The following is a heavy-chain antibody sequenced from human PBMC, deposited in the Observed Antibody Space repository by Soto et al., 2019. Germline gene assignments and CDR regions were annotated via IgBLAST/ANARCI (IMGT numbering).Heavy chain of an antibody. D-gene: IGHD6-19*01. CDR3: ASDRSSGWGQGYGMDV. V-gene: IGHV4-59*01. Sequence: SETLSLTCTVCGGSISTYYWSWIRQPPGKGLEWIGYIYYSGSTSYNPSLKSRVTISVDTSKNQFSLKLRSVTAADTAVYYCASDRSSGWGQGYGMDVWGQGTTVT. CDR2: IYYSGST. J-gene: IGHJ6*02. CDR1: GGSISTYY.